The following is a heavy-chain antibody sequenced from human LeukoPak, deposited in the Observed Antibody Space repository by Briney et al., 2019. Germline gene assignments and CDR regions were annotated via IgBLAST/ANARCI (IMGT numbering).Heavy chain of an antibody. Sequence: GGSLRLSCAASGFPVSSNYMSWVRQAPGKGLEWVSVIYRDDTTYYADSVKGRFTIFKDNSKNTLYLQMNSLRDDDTAVYYCARAPYGVGYTAERDYWGQGTLVTVSS. J-gene: IGHJ4*02. CDR3: ARAPYGVGYTAERDY. CDR1: GFPVSSNY. V-gene: IGHV3-53*01. CDR2: IYRDDTT. D-gene: IGHD3-16*02.